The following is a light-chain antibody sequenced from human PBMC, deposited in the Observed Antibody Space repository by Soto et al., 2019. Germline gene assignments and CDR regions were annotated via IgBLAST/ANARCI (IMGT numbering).Light chain of an antibody. CDR2: EVS. J-gene: IGLJ1*01. CDR1: SSDIGTYKY. Sequence: QSALTQPASVSGSPGQSFTISCTGSSSDIGTYKYASWYQQHPGKAPKLMISEVSRRPSGVSDRFSGSKSGNTASLTISGLQTEDEADYYCSLYTSTSTFVFGPGTKVTVL. CDR3: SLYTSTSTFV. V-gene: IGLV2-14*01.